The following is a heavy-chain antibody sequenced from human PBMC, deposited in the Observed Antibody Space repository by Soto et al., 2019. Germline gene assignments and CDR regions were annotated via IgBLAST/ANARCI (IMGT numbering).Heavy chain of an antibody. CDR1: GFTFSSYW. V-gene: IGHV3-7*05. D-gene: IGHD3-22*01. Sequence: EVQLVESGGGLVQPGGSLRLSCAASGFTFSSYWMSWVRQAPGKGLEWVANIKQDGSEKYYVDSVKGRFTISRDNAKNSLYLQMNSLRAEDTAVYYCASQSYYYDSSGYYFFSWYFDLWGRGTLVTVSS. J-gene: IGHJ2*01. CDR3: ASQSYYYDSSGYYFFSWYFDL. CDR2: IKQDGSEK.